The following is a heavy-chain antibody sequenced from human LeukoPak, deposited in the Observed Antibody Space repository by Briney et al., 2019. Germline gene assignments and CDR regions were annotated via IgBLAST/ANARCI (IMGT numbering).Heavy chain of an antibody. Sequence: PGGSLRLSCAASGFPFSNYRMSWVRQAPGKGLEWVANMKGDGGEINYVDSVKGRFTISRDNAKNSLYLHMNSLRVEDTAVYYCARDRGYSTFDNWGQGTLVTVSS. CDR3: ARDRGYSTFDN. CDR1: GFPFSNYR. CDR2: MKGDGGEI. J-gene: IGHJ5*02. V-gene: IGHV3-7*01. D-gene: IGHD4-23*01.